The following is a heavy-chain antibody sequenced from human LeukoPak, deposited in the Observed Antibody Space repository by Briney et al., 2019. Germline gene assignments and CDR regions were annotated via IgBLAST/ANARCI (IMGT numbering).Heavy chain of an antibody. V-gene: IGHV3-7*01. CDR3: ASLSSGSGWYDY. J-gene: IGHJ4*02. D-gene: IGHD6-19*01. Sequence: PGGSLRLSCTASGFTFSSYWMNWVRQAPGKGLEWVANIRQDGSEKYYVDSVKGRFTISRDNAKNSLYLEMNSLRVEVTAVYYCASLSSGSGWYDYWGQETLVTVSS. CDR2: IRQDGSEK. CDR1: GFTFSSYW.